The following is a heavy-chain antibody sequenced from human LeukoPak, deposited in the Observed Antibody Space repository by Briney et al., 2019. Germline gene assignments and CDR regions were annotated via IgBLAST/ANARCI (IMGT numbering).Heavy chain of an antibody. D-gene: IGHD5-12*01. CDR1: GGSFSGYY. Sequence: PSETLSLTCAVYGGSFSGYYWSWIRQPPGKGLEWIGEINHSGSTNYNPSLKSRVTISADTSKNQFSLKLSSVTAADTAVYYCARGIVAMMAFDYWGQGTLVTVSS. V-gene: IGHV4-34*01. J-gene: IGHJ4*02. CDR2: INHSGST. CDR3: ARGIVAMMAFDY.